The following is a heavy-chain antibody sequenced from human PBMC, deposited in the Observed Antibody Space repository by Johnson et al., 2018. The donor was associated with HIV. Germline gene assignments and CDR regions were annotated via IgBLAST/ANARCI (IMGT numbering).Heavy chain of an antibody. Sequence: EVQLVESGGGLVKPGGSLRLSCAASGFTFSNAWMSWVRQPPGKGLQWVSLIDSGGTTNYADPVKGRFTISRDISKNTLYLQMNSLRAEDTALYHCARPHSGQYQYAFEIWGQGTKVTVSS. CDR1: GFTFSNAW. J-gene: IGHJ3*02. D-gene: IGHD5-12*01. CDR2: IDSGGTT. V-gene: IGHV3-66*04. CDR3: ARPHSGQYQYAFEI.